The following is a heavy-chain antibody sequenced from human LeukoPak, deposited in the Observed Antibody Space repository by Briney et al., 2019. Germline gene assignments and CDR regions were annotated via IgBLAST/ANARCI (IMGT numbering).Heavy chain of an antibody. CDR1: GFTFSSYA. D-gene: IGHD6-6*01. CDR2: IRSKANSYAT. J-gene: IGHJ4*02. Sequence: GGSLRLSCAASGFTFSSYAMSWVRQASGKGLEWVGRIRSKANSYATAYAASVKGRFTISRDDSKNTAYLQMNSLKTEDTAVYYCTRSYSSIAARPFDYWGQGTLVTVSS. CDR3: TRSYSSIAARPFDY. V-gene: IGHV3-73*01.